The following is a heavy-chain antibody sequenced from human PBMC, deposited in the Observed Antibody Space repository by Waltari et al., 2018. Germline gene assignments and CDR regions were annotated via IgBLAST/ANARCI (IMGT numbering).Heavy chain of an antibody. J-gene: IGHJ3*02. CDR3: ARAGLSASGVVLDDAFDI. CDR1: GFTFSSYS. CDR2: IRRSSTYI. D-gene: IGHD3-3*01. Sequence: EVQLVESGGGLVKSGGSQRLSCAASGFTFSSYSMNWVRQAPGKGLEWLQIIRRSSTYIYYSDSGKGRFTISRDNAKNSVFLQMNSLRAEDTAMYYCARAGLSASGVVLDDAFDIWGQGTMVIVSS. V-gene: IGHV3-21*01.